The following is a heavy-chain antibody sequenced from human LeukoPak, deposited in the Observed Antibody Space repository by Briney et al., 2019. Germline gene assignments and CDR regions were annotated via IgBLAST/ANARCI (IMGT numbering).Heavy chain of an antibody. D-gene: IGHD6-13*01. CDR1: GGSISSSYYY. J-gene: IGHJ4*02. CDR2: IYYSGST. CDR3: ASYIAAAGFFDY. V-gene: IGHV4-39*07. Sequence: PSETLSLTCTVSGGSISSSYYYWGWIRQPPGKGLEWIGSIYYSGSTDYNPTLESRVTISVDTSKNQFSLKLSSVTAADTAVYYCASYIAAAGFFDYWGQGTLVTVSS.